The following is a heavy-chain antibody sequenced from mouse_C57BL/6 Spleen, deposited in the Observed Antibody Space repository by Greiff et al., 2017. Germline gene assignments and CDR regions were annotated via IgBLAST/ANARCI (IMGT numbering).Heavy chain of an antibody. CDR3: AGWDATLVSLYAMGD. Sequence: VQLQQPGGDLVKPGGSLKLSCAASGFTFSSYGMSWVRQTPDNRLEWVATISIVGSYTYYPDSVKGRFPISRDNAKNTLYLQMSSLKSEDTAMFYCAGWDATLVSLYAMGDWGQRTSVTVAS. CDR2: ISIVGSYT. D-gene: IGHD1-1*01. CDR1: GFTFSSYG. V-gene: IGHV5-6*01. J-gene: IGHJ4*01.